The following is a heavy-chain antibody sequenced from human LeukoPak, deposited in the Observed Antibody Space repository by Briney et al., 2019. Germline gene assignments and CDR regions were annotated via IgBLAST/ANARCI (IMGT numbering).Heavy chain of an antibody. J-gene: IGHJ4*02. D-gene: IGHD1-26*01. V-gene: IGHV3-30*04. Sequence: GRSLRLSCAASGFTFSSYAMHWVRQAPGKGLEWVAVISYDGSNKYYADSVKGRFTISRDNSKNTLYLQMNSLRAEDTAVYYCASSRAIQGPPGSNWGQGTLVTVSS. CDR2: ISYDGSNK. CDR1: GFTFSSYA. CDR3: ASSRAIQGPPGSN.